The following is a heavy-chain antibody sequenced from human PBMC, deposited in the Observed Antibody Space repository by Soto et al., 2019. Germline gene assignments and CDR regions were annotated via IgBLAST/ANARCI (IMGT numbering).Heavy chain of an antibody. Sequence: QVQLQQWGAGLLKASETLSLTCAVVGDSLRGQSWNWIRQSPGKGLEWIGELDQSGGTNYTPSLKSRAIISDDTSKKQFALTLTSVTAADTAVYYCAREDSYGWSGESLDVWGHGTTVTVSS. J-gene: IGHJ6*02. CDR1: GDSLRGQS. D-gene: IGHD6-19*01. V-gene: IGHV4-34*01. CDR3: AREDSYGWSGESLDV. CDR2: LDQSGGT.